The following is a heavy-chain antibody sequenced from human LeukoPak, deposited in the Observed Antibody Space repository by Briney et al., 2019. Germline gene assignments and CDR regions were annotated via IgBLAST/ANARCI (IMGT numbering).Heavy chain of an antibody. Sequence: GGSLRLSCAASGFTFSNFAMSWVRQAPGKGLKWVSTISGSGGSTYYADSMKGRFTISRDNSKNTLYLQMNSLRAEDTAVYYCARIIVAYTGVDYWGQGTLVTVSS. V-gene: IGHV3-23*01. CDR3: ARIIVAYTGVDY. J-gene: IGHJ4*02. CDR1: GFTFSNFA. D-gene: IGHD5-12*01. CDR2: ISGSGGST.